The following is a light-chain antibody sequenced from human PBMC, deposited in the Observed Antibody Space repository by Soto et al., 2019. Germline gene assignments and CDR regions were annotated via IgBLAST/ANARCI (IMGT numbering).Light chain of an antibody. V-gene: IGKV3-15*01. J-gene: IGKJ2*01. Sequence: EIVMTQSPATLSVSPGERATLSCRASQSVSSNLPWYQQKPGQAPRLLIYGASTRATGVPARFSGSGSGTEFTLTISGLQSEDFAVYYCHQYNNWPPLYTFGQGTKLEIK. CDR2: GAS. CDR3: HQYNNWPPLYT. CDR1: QSVSSN.